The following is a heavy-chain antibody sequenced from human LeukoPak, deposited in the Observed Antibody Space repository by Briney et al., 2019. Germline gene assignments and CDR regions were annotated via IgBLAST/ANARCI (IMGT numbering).Heavy chain of an antibody. CDR1: GGSISSYY. CDR3: ARSSAYYDYVWGSYRPRYYFDY. Sequence: SETLSLTCTVSGGSISSYYWRWIRQPPGKGLEWIGYIYYSGSTNYNPSLKSRVTISVDTSKNQFSLKLSSVTAADTAVYYCARSSAYYDYVWGSYRPRYYFDYWGQGTLVTVSS. CDR2: IYYSGST. V-gene: IGHV4-59*01. D-gene: IGHD3-16*01. J-gene: IGHJ4*02.